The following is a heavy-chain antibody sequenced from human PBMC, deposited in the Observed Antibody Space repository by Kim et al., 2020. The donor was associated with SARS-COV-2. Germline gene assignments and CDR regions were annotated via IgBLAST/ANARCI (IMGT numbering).Heavy chain of an antibody. CDR3: AKVIITFITMVRGGGGMDV. J-gene: IGHJ6*02. CDR2: ISGSGGST. CDR1: GFTFSSYA. D-gene: IGHD3-10*01. V-gene: IGHV3-23*01. Sequence: GGSLRLSCAASGFTFSSYAMSWVRQAPGKGLEWVSAISGSGGSTYYADSVKGRFTISRDNSKNTLYLQMNSLRAEDTAVYYCAKVIITFITMVRGGGGMDVWGQGTTVTVSS.